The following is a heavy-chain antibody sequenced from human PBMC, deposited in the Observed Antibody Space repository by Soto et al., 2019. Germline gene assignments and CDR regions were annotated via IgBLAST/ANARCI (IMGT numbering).Heavy chain of an antibody. CDR1: GFTFSSNA. D-gene: IGHD3-22*01. J-gene: IGHJ3*01. CDR3: AKRGYSSGSPTRAFDF. V-gene: IGHV3-23*01. CDR2: ISGSGATT. Sequence: VQLLESGGGLLQPGGSLRLSCAASGFTFSSNAMGWVRQAPGKGLEWVSVISGSGATTYYADSVKGRFTISRDTSKNTLYLHMDSLTAEDTAMYYCAKRGYSSGSPTRAFDFWGQGTMVTVSS.